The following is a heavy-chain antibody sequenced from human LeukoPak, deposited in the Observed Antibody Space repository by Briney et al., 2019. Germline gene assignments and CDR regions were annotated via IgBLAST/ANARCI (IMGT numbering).Heavy chain of an antibody. CDR2: IYWDDDK. J-gene: IGHJ4*02. CDR1: GFSLSTSGVG. Sequence: SGPTLVNPTQTLTLTCTFTGFSLSTSGVGVGWIRQPPGKALEWLAVIYWDDDKRHNPSLKSRLTITKDTSKNQVVLTMPNMDPVDTATYYCAHKEYYALGSLGDSFDYWGQGTLVTVSS. V-gene: IGHV2-5*02. CDR3: AHKEYYALGSLGDSFDY. D-gene: IGHD3-10*01.